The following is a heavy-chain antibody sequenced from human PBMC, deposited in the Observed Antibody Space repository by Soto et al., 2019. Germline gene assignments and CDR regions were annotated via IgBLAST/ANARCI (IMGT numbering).Heavy chain of an antibody. D-gene: IGHD2-2*01. CDR1: GYTFTSYG. J-gene: IGHJ5*02. CDR2: ISAYNCNT. V-gene: IGHV1-18*04. Sequence: ASVKVSCKASGYTFTSYGISWVRQAPGQGLEWMGWISAYNCNTNYAQKLQGRVTMTTDTSTSTAHMELRSLRSDDTAVYYGARGVVVVPAAWGHWFDPWGQGTLVTVSS. CDR3: ARGVVVVPAAWGHWFDP.